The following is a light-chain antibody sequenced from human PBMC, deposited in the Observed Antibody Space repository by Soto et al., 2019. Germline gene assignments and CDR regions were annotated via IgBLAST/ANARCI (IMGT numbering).Light chain of an antibody. V-gene: IGKV2-30*01. CDR2: QVS. CDR1: QTFVYRDGNTY. CDR3: VQGTHWPPFT. Sequence: VVMTQSPLSLPVTLGQPASISCKSSQTFVYRDGNTYLNWIQQRPGQSPRRLIYQVSHRDSGVPDRFSGRGAGTDFPLKISRVEAEDVGVYYCVQGTHWPPFTFGQGTKLEIK. J-gene: IGKJ2*01.